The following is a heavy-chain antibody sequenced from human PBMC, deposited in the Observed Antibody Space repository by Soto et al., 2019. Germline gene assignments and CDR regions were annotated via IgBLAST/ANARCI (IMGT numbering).Heavy chain of an antibody. Sequence: GESLKISCAASGFTFSSYGMHWVRQAPGKGLEWVAVISYDGSNKYYADSVKGRFIISRDNSKNTLYLQMNSLRAEDTAVYYCAKAPNKYSSGYYYYGMDVWGQGTTVTVSS. CDR3: AKAPNKYSSGYYYYGMDV. CDR1: GFTFSSYG. CDR2: ISYDGSNK. J-gene: IGHJ6*02. D-gene: IGHD6-25*01. V-gene: IGHV3-30*18.